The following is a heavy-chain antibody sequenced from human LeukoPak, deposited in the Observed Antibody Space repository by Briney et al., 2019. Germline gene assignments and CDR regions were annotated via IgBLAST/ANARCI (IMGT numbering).Heavy chain of an antibody. CDR1: GFSLSTSGVG. J-gene: IGHJ6*03. CDR3: AHQQWLWDYYYYYMDV. Sequence: SGPTLVNPTQTLTLTCTFSGFSLSTSGVGVGWIRQPPGKALEWLALIYWDDDKRYSPSLKSRLTITKDTSKNQVVLTMTNVDPVDTATYYCAHQQWLWDYYYYYMDVWGKGTTVTVSS. CDR2: IYWDDDK. V-gene: IGHV2-5*02. D-gene: IGHD6-19*01.